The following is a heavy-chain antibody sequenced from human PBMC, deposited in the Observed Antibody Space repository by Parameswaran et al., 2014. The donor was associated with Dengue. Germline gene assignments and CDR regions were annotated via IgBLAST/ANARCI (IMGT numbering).Heavy chain of an antibody. V-gene: IGHV7-4-1*02. CDR3: ARAITKGTYDAFDI. CDR2: INTNTGNP. D-gene: IGHD3-10*01. J-gene: IGHJ3*02. Sequence: WVRQAPGQGLEWMGWINTNTGNPTYAQGFTGRFVFSLDTSVSTAYLQISSLKAEDTAVYYCARAITKGTYDAFDIWGQGTMVTVSS.